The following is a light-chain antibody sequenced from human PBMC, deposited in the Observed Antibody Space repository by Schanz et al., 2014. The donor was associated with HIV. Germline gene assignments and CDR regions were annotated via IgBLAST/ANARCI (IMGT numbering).Light chain of an antibody. CDR1: SGDVGSYNY. CDR2: DVS. J-gene: IGLJ3*02. Sequence: QSALTQPASVSGSPGQSISISCTGTSGDVGSYNYVSWYQQHPGKAPKLMIYDVSNRPSGVSSRFSGSKSGNTASLTISGLQAEDEADYYCSSYTSSNTWVFGGGTKLTVL. V-gene: IGLV2-14*03. CDR3: SSYTSSNTWV.